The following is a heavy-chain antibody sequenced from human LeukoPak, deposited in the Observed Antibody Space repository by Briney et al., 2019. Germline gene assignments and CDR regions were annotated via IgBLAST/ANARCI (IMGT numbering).Heavy chain of an antibody. Sequence: GGSLRLSCAASGFTVSSNYMSWVRQAPGKGLEWVSVIYSGGSTYYADSVKGRFTISRDNSKNTLYLQMNSLRAEDTAVYYCARVDTAMVFDYWSQGTLVTVSS. D-gene: IGHD5-18*01. CDR2: IYSGGST. CDR1: GFTVSSNY. J-gene: IGHJ4*02. V-gene: IGHV3-53*01. CDR3: ARVDTAMVFDY.